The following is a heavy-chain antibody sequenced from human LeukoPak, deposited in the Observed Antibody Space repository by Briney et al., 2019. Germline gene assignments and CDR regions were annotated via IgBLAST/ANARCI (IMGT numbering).Heavy chain of an antibody. CDR3: ARVPRIAVAGPGSWFDP. Sequence: GASVKVSCKASGYTFTCYYMHWVRQAPGQGLEWMGWINPNSGGTNYAQKFQGRVTMTRDTSISTAYMELSRLRPDDTAVYYCARVPRIAVAGPGSWFDPWGQGTLVTVSS. CDR2: INPNSGGT. CDR1: GYTFTCYY. J-gene: IGHJ5*02. D-gene: IGHD6-19*01. V-gene: IGHV1-2*02.